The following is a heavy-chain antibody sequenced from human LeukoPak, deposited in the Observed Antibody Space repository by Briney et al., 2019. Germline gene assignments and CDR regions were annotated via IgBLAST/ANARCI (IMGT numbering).Heavy chain of an antibody. V-gene: IGHV4-38-2*02. CDR2: IYHSGST. CDR3: ARDESLHDYGDYLSYYFDY. CDR1: GYSISSGYY. J-gene: IGHJ4*02. Sequence: PSETLSLTCTVSGYSISSGYYWGWIRQPPGKGLEWIGSIYHSGSTYYNPSLKSRVTISVDTSKNQFSLKLSSVTAADTAVYYCARDESLHDYGDYLSYYFDYWGQGTLVTVSS. D-gene: IGHD4-17*01.